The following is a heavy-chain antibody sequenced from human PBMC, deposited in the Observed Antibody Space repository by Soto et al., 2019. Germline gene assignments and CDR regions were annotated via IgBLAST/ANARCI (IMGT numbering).Heavy chain of an antibody. V-gene: IGHV1-69*13. CDR1: GGTFSSYA. CDR2: IIPIFGTA. D-gene: IGHD6-19*01. J-gene: IGHJ3*02. Sequence: SVKVSCKASGGTFSSYAISWVRQAPGQGLEWMGGIIPIFGTANYAQKFQGRVTITADESTSTAYMELSSLRSEDTAVYYCARGVSTYSSGWYHAFDIWGQGTMVTVSS. CDR3: ARGVSTYSSGWYHAFDI.